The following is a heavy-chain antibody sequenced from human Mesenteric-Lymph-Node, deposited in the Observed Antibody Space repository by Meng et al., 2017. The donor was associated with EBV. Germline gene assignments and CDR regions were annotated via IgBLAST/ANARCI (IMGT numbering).Heavy chain of an antibody. V-gene: IGHV4-61*01. D-gene: IGHD1-26*01. CDR3: ARLDRWELLRGLVY. CDR1: DGSVSSGSYY. Sequence: GRLQESGPGLVKPSETLSLTCTVSDGSVSSGSYYWSWIRQPPGKGLEWIGYIYYSGSTNYNPSLKSRVTISVDTSKDQFSLKLSSVTAADTAVYYCARLDRWELLRGLVYWGQGTLVTVSS. CDR2: IYYSGST. J-gene: IGHJ4*02.